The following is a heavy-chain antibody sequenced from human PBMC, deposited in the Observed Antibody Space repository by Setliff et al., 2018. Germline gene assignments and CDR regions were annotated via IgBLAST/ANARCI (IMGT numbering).Heavy chain of an antibody. CDR3: VKDGDNYHDSGDYYHEFDY. CDR1: GFTFSTYD. CDR2: ISASGDTT. Sequence: PGGSLRLSCAASGFTFSTYDMSWVRQAPGKGLEWVSAISASGDTTYYADSVRGRFTISRDNSKSTLYLQMNSLRAEDTAVYYCVKDGDNYHDSGDYYHEFDYWGQGAQVTVSS. D-gene: IGHD3-22*01. J-gene: IGHJ4*02. V-gene: IGHV3-23*01.